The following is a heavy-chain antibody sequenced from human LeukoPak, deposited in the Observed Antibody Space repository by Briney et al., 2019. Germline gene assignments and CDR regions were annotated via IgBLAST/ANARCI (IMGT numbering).Heavy chain of an antibody. CDR1: GNYW. D-gene: IGHD2-8*02. Sequence: GGSLRLSCAASGNYWMNWVRQAPGKGLEWVSSISSSSSYIYYADSVKGRFTISRDNAKNSLYLQMNSLRAEDTAVYYCARAGLADYWGQGTLVTVSS. V-gene: IGHV3-21*01. CDR3: ARAGLADY. J-gene: IGHJ4*02. CDR2: ISSSSSYI.